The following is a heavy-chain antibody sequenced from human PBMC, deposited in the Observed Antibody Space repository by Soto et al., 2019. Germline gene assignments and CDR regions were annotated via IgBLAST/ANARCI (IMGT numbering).Heavy chain of an antibody. D-gene: IGHD5-12*01. CDR3: ATGASPGSSMAV. J-gene: IGHJ6*02. V-gene: IGHV1-69*12. CDR1: GGKFNTYV. Sequence: QAQLVQSGAEVKKPGSSVKVSCKSSGGKFNTYVFTWVRQGPGQGLEWMGGIINVFRTTMYAQDFEDRVSITADETTSTFFMEVSSLRSEDTTIYYCATGASPGSSMAVWGQGTTVTVSS. CDR2: IINVFRTT.